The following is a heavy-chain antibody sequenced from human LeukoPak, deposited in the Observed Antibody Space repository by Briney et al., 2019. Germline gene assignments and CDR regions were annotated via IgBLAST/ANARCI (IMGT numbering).Heavy chain of an antibody. CDR1: GFTFSSYA. CDR3: ARDKWLTTTHYFDY. Sequence: PGGSLRLSCAASGFTFSSYAMSWVRQAPGKGLEWVSAISGSGGSTYYADSVKGRFTISRDNAKNSVYLQMNSLRAEDTAVYYCARDKWLTTTHYFDYWGQGTLVTVSS. CDR2: ISGSGGST. V-gene: IGHV3-23*01. J-gene: IGHJ4*02. D-gene: IGHD4-17*01.